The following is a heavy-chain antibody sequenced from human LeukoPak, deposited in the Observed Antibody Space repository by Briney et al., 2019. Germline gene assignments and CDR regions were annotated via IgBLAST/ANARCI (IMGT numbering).Heavy chain of an antibody. CDR2: IWYDGSNK. J-gene: IGHJ1*01. CDR3: ARVGIDYYDSSGYHSEYFQH. V-gene: IGHV3-33*01. D-gene: IGHD3-22*01. CDR1: GFTFSSYG. Sequence: GGSLRLSCAASGFTFSSYGMHWVRQAPGKGLEWVAVIWYDGSNKYYADSVKGRFAISRDNSKNTLYLQMNSLRAEDTAVYYCARVGIDYYDSSGYHSEYFQHWGQGTLVTVSS.